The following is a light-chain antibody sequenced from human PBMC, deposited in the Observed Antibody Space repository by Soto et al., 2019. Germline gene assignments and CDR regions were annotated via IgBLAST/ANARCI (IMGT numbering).Light chain of an antibody. CDR2: GAS. V-gene: IGKV3-20*01. CDR1: QSVSRSF. Sequence: DIALTQSPATLSFSPGERDTLSCRASQSVSRSFLAWYQQKPGQAPRLLIYGASSRATGIPDRFSGSGSGTDFTLTISRLEPEDFAVYYCHQYGSSPATFGQGTKVDIK. J-gene: IGKJ1*01. CDR3: HQYGSSPAT.